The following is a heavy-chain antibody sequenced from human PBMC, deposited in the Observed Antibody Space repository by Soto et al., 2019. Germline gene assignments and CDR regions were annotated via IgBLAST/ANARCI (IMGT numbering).Heavy chain of an antibody. Sequence: ASLKVSWKASGCTVTGYYMHWVRQAPGQGLEWMGWINPNSGGTNYAQKFQGWVTMTRDTSISTAYMELSRLRSDDTAVYYCARVPAVAGYNWFDPWGQGTLVTVSS. D-gene: IGHD6-19*01. CDR1: GCTVTGYY. CDR2: INPNSGGT. CDR3: ARVPAVAGYNWFDP. J-gene: IGHJ5*02. V-gene: IGHV1-2*04.